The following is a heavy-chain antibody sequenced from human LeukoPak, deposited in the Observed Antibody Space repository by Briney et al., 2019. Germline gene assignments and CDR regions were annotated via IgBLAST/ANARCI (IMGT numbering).Heavy chain of an antibody. D-gene: IGHD4-17*01. J-gene: IGHJ4*02. Sequence: SVKVSCKASGGTFSSYAISWVRQAPGQGLEWMGGIIPIFGTANYALKFQGRVTITADESTSTAYMELSSLRSEDTAVYYCARGPYGDYPLDYWGQGTLVTVSS. CDR1: GGTFSSYA. V-gene: IGHV1-69*13. CDR2: IIPIFGTA. CDR3: ARGPYGDYPLDY.